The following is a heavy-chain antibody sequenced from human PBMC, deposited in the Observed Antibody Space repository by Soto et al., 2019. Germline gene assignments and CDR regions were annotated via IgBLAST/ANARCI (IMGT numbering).Heavy chain of an antibody. Sequence: SETLSLTCTVSGGSISSYXWSXIRQPPGKGLEWIGDIYYSGSTNYNPSLKSRVTISVDTSKNQFSLKLSSVTAADTAVYYCARGSQQLVLYYYYYMDVWGKGTTVTVSS. CDR2: IYYSGST. D-gene: IGHD6-13*01. CDR3: ARGSQQLVLYYYYYMDV. CDR1: GGSISSYX. J-gene: IGHJ6*03. V-gene: IGHV4-59*01.